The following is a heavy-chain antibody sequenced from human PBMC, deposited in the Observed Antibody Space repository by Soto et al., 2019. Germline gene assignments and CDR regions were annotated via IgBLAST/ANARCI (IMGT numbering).Heavy chain of an antibody. V-gene: IGHV4-30-2*01. D-gene: IGHD3-10*01. Sequence: PSETLSLTCAVSGCSINSDDYSWSWIRQPPGRGLEWIGYIYHSGSTLYKSSLKSRVTISLDRSKNQFSLELSSVTAADTAVYYCAGDYGSGSYRFDYWGQGALVTV. CDR3: AGDYGSGSYRFDY. CDR2: IYHSGST. J-gene: IGHJ4*02. CDR1: GCSINSDDYS.